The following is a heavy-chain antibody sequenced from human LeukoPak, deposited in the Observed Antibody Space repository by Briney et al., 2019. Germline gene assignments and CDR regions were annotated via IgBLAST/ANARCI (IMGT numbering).Heavy chain of an antibody. Sequence: GGSLRLSCAASGFTFSSYAMSWVRQAPEKGLEWVSAISGSGGSTYYADSVKGRFTISRDNSKNTLYLQMNSLRAEDTAVYYCAKVKYVVVVPADPYDYWGQGTLVTVSS. CDR1: GFTFSSYA. D-gene: IGHD2-2*01. CDR2: ISGSGGST. V-gene: IGHV3-23*01. CDR3: AKVKYVVVVPADPYDY. J-gene: IGHJ4*02.